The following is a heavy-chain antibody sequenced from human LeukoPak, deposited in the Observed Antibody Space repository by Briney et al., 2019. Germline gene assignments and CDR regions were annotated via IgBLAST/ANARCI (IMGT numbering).Heavy chain of an antibody. Sequence: GGSLRLSCAASGFTFSSYSMNWVRQAPGKGLEWVSSISSSRSYIYYADSVKGRFTISRDNAKKSLYLQMNSLRAEDTAVYYCAREGYCSGGSCYDAFDIWGQGTMVTVSS. CDR3: AREGYCSGGSCYDAFDI. J-gene: IGHJ3*02. CDR2: ISSSRSYI. D-gene: IGHD2-15*01. CDR1: GFTFSSYS. V-gene: IGHV3-21*01.